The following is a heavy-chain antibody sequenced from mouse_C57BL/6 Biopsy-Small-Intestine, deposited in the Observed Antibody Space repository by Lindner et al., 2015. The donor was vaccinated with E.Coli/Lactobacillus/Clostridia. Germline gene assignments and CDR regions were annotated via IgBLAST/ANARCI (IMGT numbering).Heavy chain of an antibody. Sequence: VQLQESGPELVKPGASVKLSCKASGYTFTSYDINWVKERPGQGLEWIGWIYPRDGSTKYNEKFKGKATLTVDTSSSTAYMEVHSLTSEDSAVYFCARKGVITTVVAPDWYFDVWATGTTVTVSS. D-gene: IGHD1-1*01. V-gene: IGHV1-85*01. CDR1: GYTFTSYD. CDR2: IYPRDGST. J-gene: IGHJ1*03. CDR3: ARKGVITTVVAPDWYFDV.